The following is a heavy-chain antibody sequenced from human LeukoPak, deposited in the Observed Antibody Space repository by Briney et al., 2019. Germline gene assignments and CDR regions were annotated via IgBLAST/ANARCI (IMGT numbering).Heavy chain of an antibody. V-gene: IGHV1-18*01. CDR2: ISVSGGYT. D-gene: IGHD6-13*01. J-gene: IGHJ4*02. Sequence: ASVKVSCKVSGYGFINSGISWVRQAPGQGLEWMGWISVSGGYTNFAQSHRDRVTLTTDTSTSTAYLELTDLRSDDTAVYYCAREGGIAAGWETDWGQGTLVTVSS. CDR3: AREGGIAAGWETD. CDR1: GYGFINSG.